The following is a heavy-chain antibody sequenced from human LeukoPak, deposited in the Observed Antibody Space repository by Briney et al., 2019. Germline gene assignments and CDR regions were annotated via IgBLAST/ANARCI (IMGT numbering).Heavy chain of an antibody. D-gene: IGHD3-9*01. CDR1: GYTFTSYD. CDR3: ASREYYDILTDYYGGPYYYYMDV. J-gene: IGHJ6*03. V-gene: IGHV1-69*13. CDR2: IIPIFGTA. Sequence: ASVKVSCKASGYTFTSYDINWVRQATGQGLEWMGGIIPIFGTANYAQKFQGRVTITADESTSTAYMELSSLRSEDTAVYYCASREYYDILTDYYGGPYYYYMDVWGKGTTVTISS.